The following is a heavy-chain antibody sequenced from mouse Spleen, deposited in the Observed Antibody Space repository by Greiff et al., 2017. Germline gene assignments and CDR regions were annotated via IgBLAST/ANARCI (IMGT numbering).Heavy chain of an antibody. CDR2: IYPGDGDT. CDR3: ARPLYYYGSSWFAY. Sequence: VQLQQSGPELVKPGASVKISCKASGYAFSSSWMNWVKQRPGKGLEWIGRIYPGDGDTNYNGKFKGKATLTADKSSSTAYMQLSSLTSEDSAVYFCARPLYYYGSSWFAYWGQGTLVTVSA. D-gene: IGHD1-1*01. V-gene: IGHV1-82*01. J-gene: IGHJ3*01. CDR1: GYAFSSSW.